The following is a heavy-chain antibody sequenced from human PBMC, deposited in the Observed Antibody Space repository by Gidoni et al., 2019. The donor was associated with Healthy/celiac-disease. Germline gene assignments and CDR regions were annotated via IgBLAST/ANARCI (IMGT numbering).Heavy chain of an antibody. CDR3: ANGLLRYFDGDYYYGMDV. CDR2: ISYDGSNK. Sequence: QVQLVESGGGVVQPGRSLRLSCAASGFTFSSYGMHWVRQAPGKGLEWVAVISYDGSNKYYADSVKGRFTISRDNSKNTLYLQMNSLRAEDTAVYYCANGLLRYFDGDYYYGMDVWGQGTTVTVSS. J-gene: IGHJ6*02. D-gene: IGHD3-9*01. V-gene: IGHV3-30*18. CDR1: GFTFSSYG.